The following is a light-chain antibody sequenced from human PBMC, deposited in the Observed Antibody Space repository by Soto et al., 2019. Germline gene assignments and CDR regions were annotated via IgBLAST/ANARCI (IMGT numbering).Light chain of an antibody. J-gene: IGLJ2*01. CDR1: SSDVGGYNY. Sequence: QSALTQPASVSGSPGQSITISCTGNSSDVGGYNYVSWHQQHPGKAPKLMIYEVSNRPSGVSNRFSGSKSGNTASLTISGLQAEDEADYYCSSYTSSSTMVFGGGTKLTV. CDR2: EVS. V-gene: IGLV2-14*01. CDR3: SSYTSSSTMV.